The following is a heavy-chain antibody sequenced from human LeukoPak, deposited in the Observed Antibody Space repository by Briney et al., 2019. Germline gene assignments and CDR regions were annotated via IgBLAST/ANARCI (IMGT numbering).Heavy chain of an antibody. J-gene: IGHJ6*02. Sequence: GGSLRLSCAASGFTFSSYGMHWVRQAPGEGLVWVSLIITDGSSAYYADSVMGRFTISRDNAKNTLFLQMNSLRAEDTAVYFCARGSHYALDVWGQGTMVTVS. CDR2: IITDGSSA. V-gene: IGHV3-74*01. CDR3: ARGSHYALDV. CDR1: GFTFSSYG.